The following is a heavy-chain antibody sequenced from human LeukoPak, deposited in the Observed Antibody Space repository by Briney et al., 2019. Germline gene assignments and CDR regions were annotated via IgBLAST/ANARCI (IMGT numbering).Heavy chain of an antibody. V-gene: IGHV3-74*01. CDR1: GFTFSSYW. CDR2: INSDGSST. D-gene: IGHD2-21*02. CDR3: ARERVVVTAIEDCYYGMDV. J-gene: IGHJ6*02. Sequence: PGGSLRLSCAASGFTFSSYWMHWVRQAPGKGLAWVSRINSDGSSTSYADSVKGRFTISRDNAKNTLYLQMNSLRAEDTAVYYCARERVVVTAIEDCYYGMDVRGQGTTVTVSS.